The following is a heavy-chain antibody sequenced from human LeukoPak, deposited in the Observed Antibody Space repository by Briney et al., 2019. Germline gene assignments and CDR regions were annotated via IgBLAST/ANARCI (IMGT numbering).Heavy chain of an antibody. J-gene: IGHJ3*02. D-gene: IGHD3-22*01. V-gene: IGHV3-30-3*01. CDR3: ARDYYDSSGYYDAFDI. CDR2: ISYDGSNK. CDR1: GFTFSDYY. Sequence: PGGSLRLSCAASGFTFSDYYMSWIRQAPGKGLEWVAVISYDGSNKYYADSVKGRFTISRDNSKNTLYLQMNSLRAEDTAVYYCARDYYDSSGYYDAFDIWGQGTMVTVSS.